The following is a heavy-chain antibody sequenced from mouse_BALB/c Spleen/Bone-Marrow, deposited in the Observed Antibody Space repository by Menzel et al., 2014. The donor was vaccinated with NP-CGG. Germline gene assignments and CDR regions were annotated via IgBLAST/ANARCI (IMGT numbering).Heavy chain of an antibody. CDR1: GYNFTSYW. Sequence: VQLQQSGAELAKPGASVKLSCKASGYNFTSYWMHWVRQRPEQGLEWIGNINPSNGYTKYNPKFKDKATLAAVKSSTTAYMQLSSLTSEDSAVYYCARCDYYAIAYWGQGTPVTVS. J-gene: IGHJ4*01. CDR2: INPSNGYT. CDR3: ARCDYYAIAY. V-gene: IGHV1-7*01.